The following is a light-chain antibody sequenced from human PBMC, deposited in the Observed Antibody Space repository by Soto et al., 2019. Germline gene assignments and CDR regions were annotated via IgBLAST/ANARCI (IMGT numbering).Light chain of an antibody. CDR2: DAS. V-gene: IGKV3-11*01. J-gene: IGKJ1*01. Sequence: EIVLTQSPATLSLSPGERATLSCRASQSVSSYLAWYQQKPGQAPRLLTYDASKRATGIPARFTGSGFGTDYTLTISSLEPEDLAVYYCQQRSTWRTFGQGTKVEI. CDR1: QSVSSY. CDR3: QQRSTWRT.